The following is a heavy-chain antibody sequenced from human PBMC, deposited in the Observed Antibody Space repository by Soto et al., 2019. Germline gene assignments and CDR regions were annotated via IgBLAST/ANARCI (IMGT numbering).Heavy chain of an antibody. CDR1: GGSISSSNW. J-gene: IGHJ6*02. CDR3: ARDPPTSLAHYYGMDV. CDR2: IYHSGST. V-gene: IGHV4-4*02. Sequence: SETLSLTCAVSGGSISSSNWWSWVRQPPGKGLEWIGEIYHSGSTNYNPSLKSRVTISVDKSKNQFSLKLSSVTAADTAVYYCARDPPTSLAHYYGMDVWGQGTTVTVSS.